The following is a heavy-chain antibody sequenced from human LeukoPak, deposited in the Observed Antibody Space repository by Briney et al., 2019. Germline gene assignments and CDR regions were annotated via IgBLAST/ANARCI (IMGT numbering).Heavy chain of an antibody. D-gene: IGHD3-16*01. CDR1: GFTVSSNY. J-gene: IGHJ4*02. CDR2: VYPGGST. V-gene: IGHV3-53*01. Sequence: PGGSLRLSCAASGFTVSSNYMTWVRQAPGEGLEWVSIVYPGGSTYYADSVKGRFTISRDNSKNTLYLQMNSLRAEDTAVYYCARASRWGRYFDYWGQGTLVTVSS. CDR3: ARASRWGRYFDY.